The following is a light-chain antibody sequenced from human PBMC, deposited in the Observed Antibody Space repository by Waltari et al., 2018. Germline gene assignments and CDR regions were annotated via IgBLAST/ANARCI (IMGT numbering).Light chain of an antibody. CDR3: YSIDSSDDHYV. CDR2: EDN. CDR1: ALPKKY. J-gene: IGLJ1*01. V-gene: IGLV3-10*01. Sequence: SYELTQPPSVSVSPGQTARITCSGDALPKKYAYWYQQKSGQPPVLVIYEDNKRPYETPDRFSGSSSGTMATLTISGAQVEDEADYYCYSIDSSDDHYVFGTGTKVTVL.